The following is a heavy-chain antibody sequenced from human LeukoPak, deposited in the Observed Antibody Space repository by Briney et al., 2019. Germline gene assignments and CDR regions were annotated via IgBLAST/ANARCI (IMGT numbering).Heavy chain of an antibody. V-gene: IGHV3-53*04. CDR1: GFTFSSYW. Sequence: PGGSLRLSCAASGFTFSSYWMSWVRQAPGKGLEWVSVIYSGGSTYYADSVKGRFTISRHNSKNTLYLQMNSLRAEDTAVYYCAREGSGSYFVYWGQGTLVTVSS. CDR3: AREGSGSYFVY. CDR2: IYSGGST. J-gene: IGHJ4*02. D-gene: IGHD3-10*01.